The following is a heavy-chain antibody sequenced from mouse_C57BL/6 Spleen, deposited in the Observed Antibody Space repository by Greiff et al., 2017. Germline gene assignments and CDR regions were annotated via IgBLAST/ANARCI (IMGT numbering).Heavy chain of an antibody. CDR3: ARRDYYGSLFDY. D-gene: IGHD1-1*01. CDR2: IYPGSGST. V-gene: IGHV1-55*01. J-gene: IGHJ2*01. Sequence: VQLQQSGAELVKPGASVKMSCKASGYTFTSYWITWVKQRPGQGLEWIGDIYPGSGSTNYNEKFKSKATLTVDTSSSTAYMQLSSLTSEDSAVYYCARRDYYGSLFDYWGQGTTLTVSS. CDR1: GYTFTSYW.